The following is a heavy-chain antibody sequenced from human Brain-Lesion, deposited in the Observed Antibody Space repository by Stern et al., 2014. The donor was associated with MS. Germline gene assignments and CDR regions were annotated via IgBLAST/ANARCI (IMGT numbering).Heavy chain of an antibody. CDR3: ATYDYDSTGYNDF. CDR1: GYTFTGYY. D-gene: IGHD3-22*01. CDR2: INPKSGGT. J-gene: IGHJ4*02. V-gene: IGHV1-2*04. Sequence: VQLVESGAEVKKPGASVKVSCKASGYTFTGYYMHWVRQAPGQGLEWIGWINPKSGGTNYAQKFQGWVTMTRDTSINTAYMELSRLRSDDTAVYYCATYDYDSTGYNDFWGQGTLVTVSS.